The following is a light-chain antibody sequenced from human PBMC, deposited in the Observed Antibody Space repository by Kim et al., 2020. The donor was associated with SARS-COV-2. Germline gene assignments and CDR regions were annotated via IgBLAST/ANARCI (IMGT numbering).Light chain of an antibody. Sequence: GKTVILTCSRSGGSIATDFVQWFQQRPCSSPTTVIYGDQQRPSGVPERFSGSVDSSSNSASLTISGLKTEDGADYYCQSYDDNKWVFGGGTQLTVL. CDR1: GGSIATDF. CDR3: QSYDDNKWV. J-gene: IGLJ2*01. CDR2: GDQ. V-gene: IGLV6-57*01.